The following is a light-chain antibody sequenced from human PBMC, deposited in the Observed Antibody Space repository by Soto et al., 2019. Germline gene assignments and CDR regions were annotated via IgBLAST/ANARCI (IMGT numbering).Light chain of an antibody. CDR1: SSDVGGYNY. CDR2: DVS. J-gene: IGLJ2*01. V-gene: IGLV2-14*01. Sequence: QSALTQPASVSGSPGQSITISCTGTSSDVGGYNYVSWYQQHPGKAPKLMIYDVSNRPSGVSNRFSGSKSGNTASPTISGLQAEDEADYYCSSYTSSSTVVFGGGTKLIVL. CDR3: SSYTSSSTVV.